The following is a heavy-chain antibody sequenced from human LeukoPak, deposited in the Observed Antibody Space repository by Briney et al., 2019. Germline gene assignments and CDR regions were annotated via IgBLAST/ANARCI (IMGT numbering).Heavy chain of an antibody. V-gene: IGHV1-18*01. CDR1: GYTFIDYG. J-gene: IGHJ4*02. Sequence: GASVKVSCKASGYTFIDYGLSWVRQAPGQGLEWMGWINTYNGNTNYTQRLQGRVTMTSDTSTSTAYMDLRSLRSDDTAVYYCARVLFDFWSGSTGYCFDYWGQGTLVTVSS. CDR3: ARVLFDFWSGSTGYCFDY. D-gene: IGHD3-3*01. CDR2: INTYNGNT.